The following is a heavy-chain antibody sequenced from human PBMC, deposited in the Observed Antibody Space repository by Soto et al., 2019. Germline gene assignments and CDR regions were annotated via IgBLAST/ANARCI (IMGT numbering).Heavy chain of an antibody. CDR1: GGSISSSSYY. D-gene: IGHD3-22*01. V-gene: IGHV4-39*01. CDR2: IYYSGNT. CDR3: ARYHYYDSSGYYYYYGMDV. Sequence: SETLSLTCTVSGGSISSSSYYWGWIRQPPGKGLEWIGSIYYSGNTYYNPSLKSRVTISVDTAKNQFSLKLSSVTAADTAVYYCARYHYYDSSGYYYYYGMDVWGQGTTVTVSS. J-gene: IGHJ6*02.